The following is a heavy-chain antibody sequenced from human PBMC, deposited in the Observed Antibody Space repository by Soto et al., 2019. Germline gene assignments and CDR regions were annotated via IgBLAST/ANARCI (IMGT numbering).Heavy chain of an antibody. CDR2: IFPYTGDT. CDR1: AYAFNTYS. Sequence: GASVKVSCKTSAYAFNTYSINWVRQAPGQGLEWMGSIFPYTGDTHYVQNLQGRFTMTRDTSTNTAYMELTSLQFDDTAVYYCARGGFSSSWRLDYWGQGTLVTVSS. J-gene: IGHJ4*02. CDR3: ARGGFSSSWRLDY. V-gene: IGHV1-18*04. D-gene: IGHD6-13*01.